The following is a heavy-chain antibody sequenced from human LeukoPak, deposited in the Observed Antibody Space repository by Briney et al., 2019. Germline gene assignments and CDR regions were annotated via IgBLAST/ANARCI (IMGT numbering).Heavy chain of an antibody. CDR2: IYYSGSA. CDR1: GGSISSSSYY. Sequence: SETLSLTCTVSGGSISSSSYYWGWIRQPPGKGLEWIGSIYYSGSAYYNPSLKSRVTMSVDTSKNQFSLKLSSVTAADTAVYYCARDRSSYFDYWGQGTLVTVSS. CDR3: ARDRSSYFDY. J-gene: IGHJ4*02. V-gene: IGHV4-39*01. D-gene: IGHD1-14*01.